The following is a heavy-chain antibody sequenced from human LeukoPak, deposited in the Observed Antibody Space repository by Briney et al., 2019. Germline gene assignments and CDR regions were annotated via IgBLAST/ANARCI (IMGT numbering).Heavy chain of an antibody. CDR2: IRSKANSYAT. J-gene: IGHJ4*02. CDR1: GFTFCGSA. D-gene: IGHD3-16*01. V-gene: IGHV3-73*01. CDR3: TRPGGGGGPQGDY. Sequence: GGSLKLSCAASGFTFCGSAMHWVRQASGKGLEWVGRIRSKANSYATAYAASVKGRFTISRDDSKNTAYLQMNSLKTKDTAVYYCTRPGGGGGPQGDYWGQGTLVTVSS.